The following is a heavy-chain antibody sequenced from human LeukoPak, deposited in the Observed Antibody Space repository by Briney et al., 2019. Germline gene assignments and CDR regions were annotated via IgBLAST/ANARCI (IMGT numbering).Heavy chain of an antibody. CDR1: GGSISSYY. Sequence: PSETLSLTCTVAGGSISSYYWSWMRQPPGQGLEWIGYIYYSGSTNYNPSLKSRVTISVDTSKTQFSLKLSSVTAADTAVYYCARLYYYDSTPLFDYWGQGTLVTVSS. CDR3: ARLYYYDSTPLFDY. D-gene: IGHD3-22*01. J-gene: IGHJ4*02. CDR2: IYYSGST. V-gene: IGHV4-59*08.